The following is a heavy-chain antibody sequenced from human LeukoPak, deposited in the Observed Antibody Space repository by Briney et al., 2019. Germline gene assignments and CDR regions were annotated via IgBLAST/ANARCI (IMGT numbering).Heavy chain of an antibody. V-gene: IGHV3-23*01. CDR3: ARGRGGRFYGTDV. CDR2: ISGSGGST. CDR1: GFTFSSYA. Sequence: GGPLRLSCAASGFTFSSYAMSWVRQAPGKGLEWVSAISGSGGSTYYADSVKGRFTISRDNSKNTLYLQMNSLRAEDTAVYYCARGRGGRFYGTDVWGQGTTVTVSS. J-gene: IGHJ6*02. D-gene: IGHD2-15*01.